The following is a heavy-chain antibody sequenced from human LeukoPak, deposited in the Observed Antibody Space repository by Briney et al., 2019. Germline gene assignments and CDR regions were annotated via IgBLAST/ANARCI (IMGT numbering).Heavy chain of an antibody. CDR1: GFTFISYE. CDR2: ISSSGSTI. CDR3: ARDPVGAGDAFDI. V-gene: IGHV3-48*03. J-gene: IGHJ3*02. Sequence: GGSLRLSCAASGFTFISYEMNWVRQAPGKGLEWVSYISSSGSTIYYADSVKGRFTISRDNAKNSLYLQMNSLRAEDTAVYYCARDPVGAGDAFDIWGQGTMVTVSS. D-gene: IGHD1-26*01.